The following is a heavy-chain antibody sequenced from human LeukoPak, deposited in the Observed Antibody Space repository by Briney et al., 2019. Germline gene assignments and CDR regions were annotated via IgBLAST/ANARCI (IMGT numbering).Heavy chain of an antibody. J-gene: IGHJ4*02. V-gene: IGHV3-23*01. CDR2: ISGSGGST. CDR3: AKILTYYYDSSGYPGEGY. Sequence: EGSLRLSCAASGFTFSSYAMSWVRQAPGKGLEWVSAISGSGGSTYYADSVKGRFTISRDNSKNTLYLQMNSLRAEDTAVYYCAKILTYYYDSSGYPGEGYWGQGTLVTVSS. D-gene: IGHD3-22*01. CDR1: GFTFSSYA.